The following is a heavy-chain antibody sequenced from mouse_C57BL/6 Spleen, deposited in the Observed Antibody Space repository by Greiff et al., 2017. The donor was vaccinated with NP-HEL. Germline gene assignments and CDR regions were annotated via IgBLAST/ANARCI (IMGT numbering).Heavy chain of an antibody. V-gene: IGHV1-80*01. CDR1: GYAFSSYW. J-gene: IGHJ2*01. D-gene: IGHD2-12*01. CDR3: ARYSGGHYFDY. Sequence: QVQLKQSGAELVKPGASVKISCKASGYAFSSYWMNWVKQRPGKGLEWIGQIYPGDGDTNYNGKFKGKATLTAAKSSSTAYMQLSSLTSEDSAVYFCARYSGGHYFDYWGQGTTLTVSS. CDR2: IYPGDGDT.